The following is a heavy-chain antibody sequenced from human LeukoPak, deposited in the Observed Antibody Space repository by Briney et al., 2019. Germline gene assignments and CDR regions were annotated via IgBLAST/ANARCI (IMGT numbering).Heavy chain of an antibody. J-gene: IGHJ3*02. CDR3: ARDVGGAFDI. D-gene: IGHD2-15*01. V-gene: IGHV4-38-2*02. Sequence: SETLSLTCTVSGYSISSGYYWGWIRQPPGKGLEWIGSIYHSGSTYYNPSLKSRVTISVDTSKNQFSLKLSSVTAADTAVYYCARDVGGAFDIWGQGTMVTVSS. CDR2: IYHSGST. CDR1: GYSISSGYY.